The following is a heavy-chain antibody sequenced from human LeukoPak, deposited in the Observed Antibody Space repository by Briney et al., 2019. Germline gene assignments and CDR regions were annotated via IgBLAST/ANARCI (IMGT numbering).Heavy chain of an antibody. J-gene: IGHJ4*02. Sequence: SETLSLTCTVSGGSISSSYWSWIRQPPGKGLDWIGYIHYSGSTHYNPPLTSRVTISVDTSKNQFSLKLSSVTAADTAVYYCARANRDTNGYYYSFDYWGQGTLVTVSS. CDR1: GGSISSSY. CDR3: ARANRDTNGYYYSFDY. D-gene: IGHD3-22*01. V-gene: IGHV4-59*01. CDR2: IHYSGST.